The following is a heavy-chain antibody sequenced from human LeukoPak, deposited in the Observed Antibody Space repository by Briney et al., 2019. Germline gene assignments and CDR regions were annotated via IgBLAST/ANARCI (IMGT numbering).Heavy chain of an antibody. CDR2: ISYDGSNK. Sequence: GRSLRLSCAASGFTFSSYAMHWVRQAPGKGLEWVAVISYDGSNKYYADSVKGRFTISRDNSKSTLYPQMNSLRAEDTAVYYCARGLYRITMVRGFDYWGQGTLVTVSS. J-gene: IGHJ4*02. CDR1: GFTFSSYA. D-gene: IGHD3-10*01. CDR3: ARGLYRITMVRGFDY. V-gene: IGHV3-30-3*01.